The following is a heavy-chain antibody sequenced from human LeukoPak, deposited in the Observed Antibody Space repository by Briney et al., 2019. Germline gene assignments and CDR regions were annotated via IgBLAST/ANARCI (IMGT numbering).Heavy chain of an antibody. CDR2: IFWNDDK. CDR3: AHGVAPFLHFDY. CDR1: GFSLSTSGVG. J-gene: IGHJ4*02. Sequence: SGPTLVNPTQTLTLTCPFSGFSLSTSGVGVGWIRQPPGKALEWLALIFWNDDKRYSPSLKSRLTITKDTSKNQVVLTMTNMDPVNTATYYCAHGVAPFLHFDYWGQGTLVTVSS. D-gene: IGHD2-21*01. V-gene: IGHV2-5*01.